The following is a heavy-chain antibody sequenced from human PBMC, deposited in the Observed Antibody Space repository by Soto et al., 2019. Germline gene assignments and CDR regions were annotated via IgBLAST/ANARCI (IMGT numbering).Heavy chain of an antibody. J-gene: IGHJ4*02. V-gene: IGHV4-59*08. D-gene: IGHD3-22*01. CDR3: ARLGGYYQALDS. Sequence: SETLPLTCTVSDGYISPYYWRWIRQPPGKGLEWIGYIYYAGTTTYNPSLKSRVSISVDTSKNEVSLKLTSVTAADTAVYYCARLGGYYQALDSWGQGTVVTVSS. CDR1: DGYISPYY. CDR2: IYYAGTT.